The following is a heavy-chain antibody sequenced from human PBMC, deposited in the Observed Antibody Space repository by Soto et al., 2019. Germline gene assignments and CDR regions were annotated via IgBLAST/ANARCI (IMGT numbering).Heavy chain of an antibody. J-gene: IGHJ5*02. D-gene: IGHD3-9*01. CDR1: GFTFSSYW. V-gene: IGHV3-7*04. CDR2: IKQGGSEK. CDR3: ARDRTYYDILTAFDP. Sequence: EVQLVESGGGLVQPGGSLRLSCVASGFTFSSYWMRWVRQDPGKGLEWVANIKQGGSEKYYVDSVKGRFTISRDNAKNSLYLQMNSLRAEDTAVYYCARDRTYYDILTAFDPWGQGTLVTVSS.